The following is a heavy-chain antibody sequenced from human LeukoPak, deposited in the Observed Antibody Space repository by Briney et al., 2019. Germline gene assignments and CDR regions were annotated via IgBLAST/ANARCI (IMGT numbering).Heavy chain of an antibody. Sequence: VASVKVSCKASGYTFTSYDINWVRQATGQGLEWMGWMNPNSGNTAYAQTFEGRVTMTRDTYISTAYMELSRLRSDDTAVYYCARGQRYFDWLLYQVRLNVRNWFDPWGQGTLVTVSS. CDR2: MNPNSGNT. J-gene: IGHJ5*02. V-gene: IGHV1-8*01. CDR1: GYTFTSYD. CDR3: ARGQRYFDWLLYQVRLNVRNWFDP. D-gene: IGHD3-9*01.